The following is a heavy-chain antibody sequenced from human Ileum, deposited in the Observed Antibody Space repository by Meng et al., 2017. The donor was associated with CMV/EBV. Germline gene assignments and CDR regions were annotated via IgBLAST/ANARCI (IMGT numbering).Heavy chain of an antibody. CDR2: INHSGST. J-gene: IGHJ5*02. D-gene: IGHD3-10*01. V-gene: IGHV4-34*01. CDR1: ESFSGYY. CDR3: ARGPVSYQYGSGFSGFGP. Sequence: ESFSGYYWSWIRQSHGKGLEYIGEINHSGSTDYNPSLKSRVTLSVDTSKKQVSLKMTSMTAADTAVYYCARGPVSYQYGSGFSGFGPWGQGTLVTVPQ.